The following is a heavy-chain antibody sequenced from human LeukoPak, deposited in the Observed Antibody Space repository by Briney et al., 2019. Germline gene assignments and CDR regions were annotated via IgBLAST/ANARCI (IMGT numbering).Heavy chain of an antibody. V-gene: IGHV1-2*02. J-gene: IGHJ4*02. CDR3: VGSILAAGAAFDF. CDR2: IKCDSGGT. D-gene: IGHD3-9*01. CDR1: GYTFTAYY. Sequence: GDSVKVSCKASGYTFTAYYMHWVRQAPGQGLEWMGWIKCDSGGTEYSRNYRGRVTMTRDTSISTAYMELTRLTSDDTAVYYCVGSILAAGAAFDFWGQGTQVTVSS.